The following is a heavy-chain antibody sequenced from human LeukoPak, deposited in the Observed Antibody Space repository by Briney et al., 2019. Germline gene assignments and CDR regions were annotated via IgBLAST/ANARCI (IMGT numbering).Heavy chain of an antibody. CDR2: MNPNSGNT. J-gene: IGHJ5*01. CDR3: ARDTLSRYYYGSGSRKNWFDS. Sequence: ASVKVSCKASGYTFTSYDINWVRQATGQGLEWMGWMNPNSGNTGYAQKFQGRVTMTRNTSISTAYMELSSLRSEDTAVYYCARDTLSRYYYGSGSRKNWFDSWGQGTLVTVSS. V-gene: IGHV1-8*01. CDR1: GYTFTSYD. D-gene: IGHD3-10*01.